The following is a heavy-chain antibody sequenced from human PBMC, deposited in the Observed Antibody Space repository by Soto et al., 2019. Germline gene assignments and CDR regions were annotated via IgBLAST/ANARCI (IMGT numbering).Heavy chain of an antibody. V-gene: IGHV1-8*01. J-gene: IGHJ5*02. CDR3: AIMATFGSLNWFVP. Sequence: VASVKVSCKASGYSFTNNDVTWVRQATGQGLEWMGWMNPGSGDTGYAQKFQGRVTMTRDISIATAYMELSSLRSDATAIYYCAIMATFGSLNWFVPWGQGPLVTVSS. CDR1: GYSFTNND. CDR2: MNPGSGDT. D-gene: IGHD3-16*01.